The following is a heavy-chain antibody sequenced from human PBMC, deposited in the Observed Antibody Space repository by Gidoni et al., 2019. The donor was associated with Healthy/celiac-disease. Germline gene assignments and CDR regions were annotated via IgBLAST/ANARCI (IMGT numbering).Heavy chain of an antibody. J-gene: IGHJ4*02. CDR1: GYTFTSYD. Sequence: QVQLVQSGAEVKKPGASVKVSCKASGYTFTSYDINWVRQATGQGLEWMGWMNPNSGNTGYAQKFQGSVTMTRNTSISTAYMELSSLRSDDTAVYYCASMGYDSSGYYYFDYWGQGTLVTVSS. D-gene: IGHD3-22*01. CDR3: ASMGYDSSGYYYFDY. CDR2: MNPNSGNT. V-gene: IGHV1-8*01.